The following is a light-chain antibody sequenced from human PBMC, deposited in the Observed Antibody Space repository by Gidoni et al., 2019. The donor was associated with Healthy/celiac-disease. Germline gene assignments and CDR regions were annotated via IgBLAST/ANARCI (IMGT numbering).Light chain of an antibody. CDR3: QQSYSTLGYT. CDR1: QSISSY. J-gene: IGKJ2*01. V-gene: IGKV1-39*01. Sequence: DIQMTQSPSSLSASVGDRVTITCRASQSISSYLNWYQQKPGKAPKLLIYAASSLQSGVPSRFSGSGSGTDFTLTISSLQPEDFATYYCQQSYSTLGYTFGXGTKLE. CDR2: AAS.